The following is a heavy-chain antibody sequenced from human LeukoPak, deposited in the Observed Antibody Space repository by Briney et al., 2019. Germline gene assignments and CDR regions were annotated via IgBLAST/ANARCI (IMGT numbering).Heavy chain of an antibody. D-gene: IGHD3-22*01. CDR3: ARVGYYDSSGIS. Sequence: PGGSLRLSRAASGFTFSSYSMDWVRQAPGKGLEWVSSISSSSSYIYYADSVKGRFTISRDNAKNSLYLQMNSLRAEDTAVYYCARVGYYDSSGISWGQGTLVTVSS. CDR2: ISSSSSYI. J-gene: IGHJ4*02. CDR1: GFTFSSYS. V-gene: IGHV3-21*01.